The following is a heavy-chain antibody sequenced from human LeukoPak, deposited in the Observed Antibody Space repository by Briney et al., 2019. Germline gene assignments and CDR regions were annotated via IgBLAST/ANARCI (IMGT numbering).Heavy chain of an antibody. V-gene: IGHV3-30*02. CDR2: IRYDGSNK. Sequence: GGSLRLSCAASGFTFSSYGMHWVRQAPGKGLEWVAFIRYDGSNKYYADSVKGRFTISRDNSKNTLYLQMNSLRAEDTAVYYCAREAAASSAQNFDYWGQGTLVTVSS. CDR1: GFTFSSYG. D-gene: IGHD6-13*01. CDR3: AREAAASSAQNFDY. J-gene: IGHJ4*02.